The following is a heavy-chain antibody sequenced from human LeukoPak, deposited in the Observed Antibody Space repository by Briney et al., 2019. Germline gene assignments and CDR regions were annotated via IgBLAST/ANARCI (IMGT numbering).Heavy chain of an antibody. Sequence: SETLSLTCTVSGASISSGNYYWGWIRQPPGKGLEWLGSIYYSGDTYNNPPLKSRVTISVDTAKSQFSLKLSSVTAADTAVYYCARDSEPQYYFGYWGQGTLVTVSS. V-gene: IGHV4-39*07. CDR2: IYYSGDT. D-gene: IGHD1-14*01. CDR1: GASISSGNYY. CDR3: ARDSEPQYYFGY. J-gene: IGHJ4*02.